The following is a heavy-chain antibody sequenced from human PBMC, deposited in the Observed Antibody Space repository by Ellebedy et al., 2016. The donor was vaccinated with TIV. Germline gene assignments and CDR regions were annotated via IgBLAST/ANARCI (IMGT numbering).Heavy chain of an antibody. CDR2: ISGSAGST. J-gene: IGHJ4*02. D-gene: IGHD2-8*01. CDR1: GGSISSYY. CDR3: AKDGRGTNPGHFDY. V-gene: IGHV3-23*01. Sequence: PSETLSLTCIVSGGSISSYYWSWVRQAPGKGLEWVSAISGSAGSTYYADSVKGRFTISRDNSKNTLFLQMNSLRAEDTAVYYCAKDGRGTNPGHFDYWGQGTLVTVSS.